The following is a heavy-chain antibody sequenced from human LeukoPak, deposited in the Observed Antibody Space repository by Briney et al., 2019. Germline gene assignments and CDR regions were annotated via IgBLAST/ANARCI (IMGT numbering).Heavy chain of an antibody. D-gene: IGHD6-6*01. J-gene: IGHJ4*02. CDR3: ARGGHSSSSHCDY. V-gene: IGHV1-2*02. CDR2: INPNSGGT. Sequence: GASVKVSCKASGYTFTSYGISWVRQAPGQGLEWMGWINPNSGGTNYAQKFQGRVTMTRDTSISTAYMELSRLRSDDTAVYYCARGGHSSSSHCDYWGQGTLVTVSS. CDR1: GYTFTSYG.